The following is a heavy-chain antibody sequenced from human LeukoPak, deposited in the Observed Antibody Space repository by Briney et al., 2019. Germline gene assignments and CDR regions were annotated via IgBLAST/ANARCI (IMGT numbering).Heavy chain of an antibody. J-gene: IGHJ4*02. CDR3: ATDFSLFFPRCCSGGSPGGY. Sequence: GASVKVSCKVSGYTLTELSMHWVRQAPGKGLEWMGGFDPEDGETIYAQKFQGRVTMTEDTSTDTAYMELSSLRSEDTAVYYCATDFSLFFPRCCSGGSPGGYWGQGTLVTVSS. CDR2: FDPEDGET. D-gene: IGHD2-15*01. V-gene: IGHV1-24*01. CDR1: GYTLTELS.